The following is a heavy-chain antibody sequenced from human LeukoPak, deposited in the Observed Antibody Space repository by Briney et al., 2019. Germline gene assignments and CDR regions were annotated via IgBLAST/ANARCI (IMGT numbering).Heavy chain of an antibody. D-gene: IGHD6-19*01. J-gene: IGHJ6*02. CDR2: ISAYNGNT. CDR3: ALSSVEQWLVRHGMDV. V-gene: IGHV1-18*04. Sequence: GASVKVSCKASGYTFTGYYMHWVRQAPGQGLEWMGWISAYNGNTNYAQKLQGRVTMTTDTSTSTAYMELRSLRSDDTAVYYCALSSVEQWLVRHGMDVWGQGTTVTVSS. CDR1: GYTFTGYY.